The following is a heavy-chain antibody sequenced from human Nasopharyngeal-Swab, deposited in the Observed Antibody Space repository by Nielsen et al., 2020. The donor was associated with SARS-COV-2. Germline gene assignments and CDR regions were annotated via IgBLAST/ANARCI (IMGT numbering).Heavy chain of an antibody. J-gene: IGHJ6*03. CDR3: ARGLSGVVPAPILGLGPYYSYYYMDV. CDR2: INHCGST. CDR1: GGSFTSSY. V-gene: IGHV4-34*01. Sequence: SETLSLTCVVSGGSFTSSYWGWIRQPPGKGLEWIAVINHCGSTNYNPSLKSRVTLSVDTSKNQFSLKLSSVTAADTAVYYCARGLSGVVPAPILGLGPYYSYYYMDVWGKGTTVTVSS. D-gene: IGHD2-2*01.